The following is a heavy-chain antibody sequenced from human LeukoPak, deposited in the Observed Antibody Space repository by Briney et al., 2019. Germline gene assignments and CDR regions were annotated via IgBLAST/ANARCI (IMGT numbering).Heavy chain of an antibody. V-gene: IGHV3-9*01. CDR2: ISWNSGSI. CDR3: ARGRLEMATDAFDY. CDR1: GFTLDDYA. D-gene: IGHD5-24*01. Sequence: GGSLRLSCAASGFTLDDYAMHWVRQAPGKGLEWVSGISWNSGSIGYADSVKGRFTISRDNAKNSLYLQMNSLRAEDTAVYYCARGRLEMATDAFDYWGQGTLVTVSS. J-gene: IGHJ4*02.